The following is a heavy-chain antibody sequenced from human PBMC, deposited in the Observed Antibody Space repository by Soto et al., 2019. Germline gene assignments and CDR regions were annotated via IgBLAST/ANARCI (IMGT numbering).Heavy chain of an antibody. CDR2: INGASTTT. CDR1: GFPFSSYA. V-gene: IGHV3-48*02. CDR3: ARDLSH. Sequence: DVQLVGSGGGLVQPGRSLRLSCVASGFPFSSYAMHWVRQAPGKGLEWISYINGASTTTFYADSVKGRFTVSRDNAKNSVYLQMSSLRHEDTAFYYCARDLSHWGQGMLVTVSS. J-gene: IGHJ4*02.